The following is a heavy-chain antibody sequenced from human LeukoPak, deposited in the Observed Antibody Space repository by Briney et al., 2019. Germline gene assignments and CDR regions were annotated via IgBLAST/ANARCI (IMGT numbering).Heavy chain of an antibody. V-gene: IGHV5-51*01. CDR1: GYSFTSYW. J-gene: IGHJ4*02. CDR3: ARLVGVVIMPYYFDY. D-gene: IGHD3-3*01. Sequence: GESLKISCKGSGYSFTSYWIGWVRQMPGKGLEWMGSIYPGDSDTRYSPSFQGQVTISADKSISTAYLQWSSLKASDTAMYYCARLVGVVIMPYYFDYWGQGTLVTVSS. CDR2: IYPGDSDT.